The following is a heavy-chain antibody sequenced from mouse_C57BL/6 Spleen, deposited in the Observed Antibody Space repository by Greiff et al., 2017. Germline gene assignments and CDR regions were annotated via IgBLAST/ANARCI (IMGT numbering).Heavy chain of an antibody. CDR2: IYPGDGDT. J-gene: IGHJ2*01. CDR3: ARGNDGYF. D-gene: IGHD2-3*01. CDR1: GYAFSSSW. Sequence: VKLQESGPELVKPGASVKISCKASGYAFSSSWMNWVKQRPGKGLEWIGRIYPGDGDTNYNGKFKGKATLTADKSSSTAYMQLSSLTSEDSAVYFCARGNDGYFWGQGTTLTVSS. V-gene: IGHV1-82*01.